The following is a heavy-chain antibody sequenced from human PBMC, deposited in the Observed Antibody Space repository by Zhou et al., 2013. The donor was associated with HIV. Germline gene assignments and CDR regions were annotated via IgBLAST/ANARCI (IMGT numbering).Heavy chain of an antibody. J-gene: IGHJ4*02. V-gene: IGHV1-18*01. Sequence: QVYLVQSGGEVKKPGASVKVSCKASDYTFITYGLSWVRQAPGQGLEWMGWISPYNGNTDVAQKFQGRVTMTTDTSTKTAYMELRSLRSDDTAIYFCARGTKAAAGIRFDYWGQGTLVTVSS. CDR3: ARGTKAAAGIRFDY. CDR1: DYTFITYG. CDR2: ISPYNGNT. D-gene: IGHD6-13*01.